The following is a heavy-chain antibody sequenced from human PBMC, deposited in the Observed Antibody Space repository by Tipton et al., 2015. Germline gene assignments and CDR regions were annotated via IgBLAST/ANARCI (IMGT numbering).Heavy chain of an antibody. Sequence: GSLRLSCAASGFTFGTYSMNWVRQAPGKGLEWISYISVGTSLILYADSVKGRFTISRDNAKNSLYLQMNSLRDEDTAVYYCARDPYAYCGGHCNVRWFDPWGQGTLVTVSS. V-gene: IGHV3-48*02. J-gene: IGHJ5*02. CDR1: GFTFGTYS. CDR3: ARDPYAYCGGHCNVRWFDP. CDR2: ISVGTSLI. D-gene: IGHD2-21*02.